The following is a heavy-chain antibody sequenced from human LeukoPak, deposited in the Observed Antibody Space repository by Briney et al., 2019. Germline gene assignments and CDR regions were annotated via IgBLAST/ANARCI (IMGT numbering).Heavy chain of an antibody. Sequence: PSETLSLTCTVSGYSITSGYYWSWIRQPAGKGLEWIGRIYTSGSTNYNPSLKSRVTMSVDTSKNQFSLKLSSVTAADTAVYYCARGGYSGYDFDYWGQGTLVTVSS. J-gene: IGHJ4*02. V-gene: IGHV4-4*07. D-gene: IGHD5-12*01. CDR3: ARGGYSGYDFDY. CDR1: GYSITSGYY. CDR2: IYTSGST.